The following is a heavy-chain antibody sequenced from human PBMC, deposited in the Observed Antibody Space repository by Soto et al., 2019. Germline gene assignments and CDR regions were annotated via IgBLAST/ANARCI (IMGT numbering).Heavy chain of an antibody. CDR2: MYYSGGT. CDR1: GGSISGHY. Sequence: QVQLQESGPGLVKPSETLSLTCTASGGSISGHYWSWIRQPPGKGLEWIGYMYYSGGTNYNPSLKSRVTLSVDTSMNQVSLKLSSVTAADTAVYFCAIYDPQNWFDPWGQGTLVTVSS. CDR3: AIYDPQNWFDP. D-gene: IGHD3-3*01. V-gene: IGHV4-59*11. J-gene: IGHJ5*02.